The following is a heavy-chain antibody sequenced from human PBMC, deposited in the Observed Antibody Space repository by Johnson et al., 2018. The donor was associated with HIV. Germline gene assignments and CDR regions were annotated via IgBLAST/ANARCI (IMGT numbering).Heavy chain of an antibody. Sequence: VQLVESGGGLVQPGGSLRLSCAASGFTVNSNYMSWVRQAPGKGLEWVSVIYSGGSTYYADSVKGRFTISRDNSKNTLYLQMNRLRAEETAVYDCGREGGWSSSWDHDAFDSWGQGTMVTVSS. J-gene: IGHJ3*02. CDR2: IYSGGST. CDR1: GFTVNSNY. CDR3: GREGGWSSSWDHDAFDS. D-gene: IGHD6-13*01. V-gene: IGHV3-66*02.